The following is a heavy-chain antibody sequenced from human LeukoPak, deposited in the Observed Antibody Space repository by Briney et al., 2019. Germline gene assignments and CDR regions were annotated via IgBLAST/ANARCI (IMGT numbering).Heavy chain of an antibody. Sequence: PSETLSLTCTVSGGSISSSSYYWGWIRQPPGKGLEWIGSIYYSGSTYYNPSLKSRVTISVDTSKNQFSLKLSSVTAADTAVYYCARSYSSGWIIFDYWGQGTLVTVSS. CDR2: IYYSGST. D-gene: IGHD6-19*01. CDR1: GGSISSSSYY. V-gene: IGHV4-39*07. CDR3: ARSYSSGWIIFDY. J-gene: IGHJ4*02.